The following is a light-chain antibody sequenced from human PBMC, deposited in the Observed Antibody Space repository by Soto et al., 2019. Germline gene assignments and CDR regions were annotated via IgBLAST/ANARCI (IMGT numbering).Light chain of an antibody. CDR3: SSFTSSITYV. Sequence: QSALTQPASVSGSPGQSITISCTGTSSDVGGYNSVSWYQQHPGKAPQLMIFEVSNRPSGISNRFSGSKSGNTASLTISGLQAEDEADYYCSSFTSSITYVFGTGTKVTVL. CDR1: SSDVGGYNS. CDR2: EVS. J-gene: IGLJ1*01. V-gene: IGLV2-14*01.